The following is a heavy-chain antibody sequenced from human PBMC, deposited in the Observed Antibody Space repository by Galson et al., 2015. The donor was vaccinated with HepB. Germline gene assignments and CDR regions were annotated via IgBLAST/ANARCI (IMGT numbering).Heavy chain of an antibody. Sequence: SLRLSCAASGFTFSGSSMNWVRQAPGKGLEWVSYIGSSSSTKYYADSVKGRFTVSRDNAKNSLYLRMNSLRDEDTAVYYCARVPRDDYGNRDWYFDLWGRGTLVTVSS. D-gene: IGHD4-11*01. V-gene: IGHV3-48*02. CDR3: ARVPRDDYGNRDWYFDL. J-gene: IGHJ2*01. CDR2: IGSSSSTK. CDR1: GFTFSGSS.